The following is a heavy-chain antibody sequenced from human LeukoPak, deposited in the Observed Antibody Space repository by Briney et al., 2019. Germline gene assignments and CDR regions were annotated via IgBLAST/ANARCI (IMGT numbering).Heavy chain of an antibody. CDR1: GFTFSSYA. D-gene: IGHD6-6*01. J-gene: IGHJ6*02. CDR3: ARWVQQLANYYYYYGMDV. Sequence: GGSLRLSCAASGFTFSSYAMHWVRQAPGKGLEWVAVISYDGSNKYYADSVKGRFTISRDNSKNTLYLQMNSLRAEDTAVYYCARWVQQLANYYYYYGMDVWGQGTTVTVSS. CDR2: ISYDGSNK. V-gene: IGHV3-30-3*01.